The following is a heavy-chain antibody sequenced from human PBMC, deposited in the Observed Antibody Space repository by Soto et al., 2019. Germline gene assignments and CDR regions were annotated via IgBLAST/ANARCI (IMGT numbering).Heavy chain of an antibody. CDR1: GFTFSYFG. J-gene: IGHJ4*02. CDR2: ISKDGLDR. D-gene: IGHD6-19*01. CDR3: ASPREGQWLVFDH. Sequence: GGSLRLSCVESGFTFSYFGMHWVRQSPGEGLAWVASISKDGLDRYYSESVKGRFTISRDDSKNTVFLQMNSLKVEDTAAYFCASPREGQWLVFDHWGQRTLVTVSS. V-gene: IGHV3-30*19.